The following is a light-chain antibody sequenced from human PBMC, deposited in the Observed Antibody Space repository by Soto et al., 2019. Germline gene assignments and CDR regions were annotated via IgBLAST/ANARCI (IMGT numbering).Light chain of an antibody. J-gene: IGLJ1*01. CDR2: DVS. CDR3: CSYTTSNTRQIV. CDR1: SSDVGGYNY. Sequence: ALTQPASVSGSPGQSITISCTGTSSDVGGYNYVSWYQHHPGKAPKLMIYDVSNRPSGVSNRFSGSKSGNTASLTISGLQPEDEADYYCCSYTTSNTRQIVFGTGTKVTV. V-gene: IGLV2-14*03.